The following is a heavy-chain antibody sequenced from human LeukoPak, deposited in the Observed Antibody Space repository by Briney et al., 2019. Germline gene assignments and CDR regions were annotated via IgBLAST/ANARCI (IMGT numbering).Heavy chain of an antibody. D-gene: IGHD1-7*01. V-gene: IGHV3-66*01. CDR3: ARDQETGTTHYYYYGMDV. CDR1: GFTVSNNY. J-gene: IGHJ6*02. Sequence: GGSLRLSCAASGFTVSNNYMSWVRQAPGKGLEWVSVIYSGGSTYYADSVKGRFTISRDNPKNTLYLQMNSPRAEDTAVYYCARDQETGTTHYYYYGMDVWGQGTTVTVSS. CDR2: IYSGGST.